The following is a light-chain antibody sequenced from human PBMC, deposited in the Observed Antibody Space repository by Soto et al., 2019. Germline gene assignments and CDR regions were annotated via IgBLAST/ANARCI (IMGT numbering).Light chain of an antibody. V-gene: IGKV3-20*01. CDR3: QRYDSLRT. Sequence: EIVLTQSPGTLSLSPWGRATLSCRASQSVRSNFLAWYQQKPGQAPRLLIYGASNRATGIPDRFSGSGSGTDFTLTITRLEPEDFAMYYCQRYDSLRTFGQGTKVDIK. J-gene: IGKJ1*01. CDR1: QSVRSNF. CDR2: GAS.